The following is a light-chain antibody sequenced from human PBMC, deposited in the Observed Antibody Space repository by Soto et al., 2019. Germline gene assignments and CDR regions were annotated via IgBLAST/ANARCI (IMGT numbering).Light chain of an antibody. Sequence: QSALTQPPSASGSPGQSVTISCTGTSSDVGAYNYVSWYQQHAGKAPKLVIYEVTKRPSGVPDRFSGSKSANTASLTVSGLQAEDEADYYCSSFAPSNTWVFGGGTTVTVL. J-gene: IGLJ3*02. CDR3: SSFAPSNTWV. V-gene: IGLV2-8*01. CDR1: SSDVGAYNY. CDR2: EVT.